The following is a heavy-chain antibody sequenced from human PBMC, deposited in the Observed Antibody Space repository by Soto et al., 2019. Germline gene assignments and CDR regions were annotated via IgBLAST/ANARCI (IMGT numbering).Heavy chain of an antibody. D-gene: IGHD3-22*01. CDR2: ISAYNGNT. CDR1: GYTFTSYG. J-gene: IGHJ6*02. V-gene: IGHV1-18*01. Sequence: ASVKVSCKASGYTFTSYGISWVRQAPGQGLEWMGWISAYNGNTNYAQKLQARATITTDRSTSTAYMKLRSLTSDETPVYYCANACFYESSGSPSLFYGMDVWGQGTTVTVS. CDR3: ANACFYESSGSPSLFYGMDV.